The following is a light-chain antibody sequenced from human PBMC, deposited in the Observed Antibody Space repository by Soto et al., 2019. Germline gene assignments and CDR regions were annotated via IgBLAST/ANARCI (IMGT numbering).Light chain of an antibody. J-gene: IGLJ3*02. V-gene: IGLV2-14*03. Sequence: ALTQPASVSGSPGQSITISCTGSSSDIGRYDYVSWYQQLPGKAPKLIIYRVINRPSGISDRFSGSKSGNSASLSISGLQPEDEASYFCGSYTSATTWVFGGGTKLTVL. CDR2: RVI. CDR3: GSYTSATTWV. CDR1: SSDIGRYDY.